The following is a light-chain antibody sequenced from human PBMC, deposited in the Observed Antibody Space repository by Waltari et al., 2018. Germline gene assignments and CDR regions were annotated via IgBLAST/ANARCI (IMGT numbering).Light chain of an antibody. V-gene: IGLV2-14*01. CDR3: SSYTTNSPYV. CDR2: EVS. Sequence: QSALTQPASVSGSPGQSITISCTGTSSDVGGYKYVSWYQQHPGKAPKLMIYEVSNRPSGVSNRFSGSKSGNMASLTISGLQAEDEADYYCSSYTTNSPYVFGTGTKVTVL. CDR1: SSDVGGYKY. J-gene: IGLJ1*01.